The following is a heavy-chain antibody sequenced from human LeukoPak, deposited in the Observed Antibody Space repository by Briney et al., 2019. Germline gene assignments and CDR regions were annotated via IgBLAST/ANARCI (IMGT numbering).Heavy chain of an antibody. V-gene: IGHV3-20*04. CDR3: ARDGKGSSTSY. J-gene: IGHJ4*02. CDR1: GFTFDDYG. Sequence: GGSLRLSCAASGFTFDDYGMSWLRQAPGRGLEWVSGINWNGGSTGYADSVKGRFTISRDNAKNSLHLQMNSLRAQDTALAYCARDGKGSSTSYWRQGPLVTVSS. CDR2: INWNGGST. D-gene: IGHD6-6*01.